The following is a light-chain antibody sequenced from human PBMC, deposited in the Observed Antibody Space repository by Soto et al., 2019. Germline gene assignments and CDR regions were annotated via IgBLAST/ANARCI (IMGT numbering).Light chain of an antibody. CDR1: QTVINNY. Sequence: EIVLTQSPDTLSLSPGERATLSCRASQTVINNYLAWFQHRPGQAPRLLMYGASSRDTGIPDKFSGSGSGTDFTLTIRKLELEGFGLEYCQEWGISAWTVGQGTKVEI. J-gene: IGKJ1*01. CDR2: GAS. CDR3: QEWGISAWT. V-gene: IGKV3-20*01.